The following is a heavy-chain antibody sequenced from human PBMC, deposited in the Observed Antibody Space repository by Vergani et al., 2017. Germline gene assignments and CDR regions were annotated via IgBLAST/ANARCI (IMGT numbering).Heavy chain of an antibody. J-gene: IGHJ4*02. CDR1: GGSISSSNW. V-gene: IGHV4-4*02. Sequence: QVQLQESGPGLVKPSGTLSLTCAVSGGSISSSNWWSWVRQPPGKGLEWIGEIYHSGSTNYNPSRKVRVTISVDKSKNQCSLKLSSVTAADTAVYYCARAAYYDSSGYHYYFDYWGQGTLVTVSS. CDR2: IYHSGST. CDR3: ARAAYYDSSGYHYYFDY. D-gene: IGHD3-22*01.